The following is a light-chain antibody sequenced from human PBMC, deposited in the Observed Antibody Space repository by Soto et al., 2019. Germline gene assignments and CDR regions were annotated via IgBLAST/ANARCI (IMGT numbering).Light chain of an antibody. Sequence: IVMTQPPATLAVSPGERATLSCRASQSVSINLAWYQQKPGQAPRLLIYGASTRSTGIPARFSGSGSGTQFTLTISSLQSEDFEVYYCQQYNNWPLTFGGGTKVEIK. CDR3: QQYNNWPLT. CDR1: QSVSIN. CDR2: GAS. J-gene: IGKJ4*01. V-gene: IGKV3-15*01.